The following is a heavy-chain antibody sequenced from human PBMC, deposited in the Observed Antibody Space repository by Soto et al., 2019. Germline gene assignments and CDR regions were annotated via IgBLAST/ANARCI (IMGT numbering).Heavy chain of an antibody. J-gene: IGHJ5*02. D-gene: IGHD5-12*01. CDR3: ARHRGPTTEENWLDP. V-gene: IGHV1-18*03. Sequence: ASVKVSCKASGYTFFSYDISWVRQAPGQGLEWMGWISGYTGHTISAQKFQGRVTLTTDTFTNTAYIELRNLTSDDVAVYYCARHRGPTTEENWLDPWGQGTLVTVSS. CDR2: ISGYTGHT. CDR1: GYTFFSYD.